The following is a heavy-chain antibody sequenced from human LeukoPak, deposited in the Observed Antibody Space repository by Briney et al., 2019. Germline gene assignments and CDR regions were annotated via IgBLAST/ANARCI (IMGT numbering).Heavy chain of an antibody. CDR2: IGSSSSTI. CDR3: ARDRGGSYSAIDY. J-gene: IGHJ4*02. Sequence: GGSLRLSGAASGFTLSSYSMNWVRQAPGKGLEGVSFIGSSSSTIYYAASVKGRFTISRDNAKNSLYLQMNSLRAEDTAVYYCARDRGGSYSAIDYWGQGTLVTVSS. V-gene: IGHV3-48*04. D-gene: IGHD1-26*01. CDR1: GFTLSSYS.